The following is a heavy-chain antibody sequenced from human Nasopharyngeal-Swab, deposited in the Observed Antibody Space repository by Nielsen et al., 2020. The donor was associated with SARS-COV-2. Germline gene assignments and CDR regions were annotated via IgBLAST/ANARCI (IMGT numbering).Heavy chain of an antibody. J-gene: IGHJ4*02. CDR3: AREGLYYDFWSGFDY. V-gene: IGHV1-18*01. D-gene: IGHD3-3*01. CDR2: ISAYNGNT. Sequence: WVRQAPGQGLEWMGWISAYNGNTNYAQKLQGRVTMTTDTPTSTAYMELRSLRSDDTAVYYCAREGLYYDFWSGFDYWGQGTLVTVSS.